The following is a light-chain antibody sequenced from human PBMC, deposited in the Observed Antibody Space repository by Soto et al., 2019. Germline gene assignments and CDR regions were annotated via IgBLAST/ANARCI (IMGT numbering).Light chain of an antibody. J-gene: IGKJ2*01. V-gene: IGKV2D-29*01. CDR3: MQSTHVPYT. Sequence: DIVMTQTPLSLSVTPGQTASISCKSSQSLLHSCGKTYLYWYLQKPGQPPQLLIYEVSNRFCGVADTFSGSGSGTDFTLKISRVEAEHVGFYYCMQSTHVPYTFGQGTMLEIK. CDR2: EVS. CDR1: QSLLHSCGKTY.